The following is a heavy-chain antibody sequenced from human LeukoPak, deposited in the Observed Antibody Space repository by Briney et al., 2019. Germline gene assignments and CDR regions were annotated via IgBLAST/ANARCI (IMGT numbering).Heavy chain of an antibody. CDR2: IRYDGSNK. V-gene: IGHV3-30*02. J-gene: IGHJ6*03. CDR1: GFTFSSYG. D-gene: IGHD1-26*01. Sequence: GGSLRLSCAASGFTFSSYGMHWVRQAPGKGLEWVAFIRYDGSNKYYADSVKGRFTVSRDNSKNTLYLQMNSLRAEDTAVYYCAKGRGWEASYYYYYMDVWGKGTTVTISS. CDR3: AKGRGWEASYYYYYMDV.